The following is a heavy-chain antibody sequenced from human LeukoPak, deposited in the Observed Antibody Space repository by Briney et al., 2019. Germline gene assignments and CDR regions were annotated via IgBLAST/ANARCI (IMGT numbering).Heavy chain of an antibody. CDR2: ISTIGST. J-gene: IGHJ4*02. CDR3: AREAPISDSGSYYKSLGY. V-gene: IGHV4-4*07. D-gene: IGHD3-10*01. Sequence: SETLSLTCTVPGGSISRYYWSWIRQPAGKGMESIGHISTIGSTNYNTSLKSRVTTTVDTSKTQFSLKLSSVTAADTAVYYCAREAPISDSGSYYKSLGYWGQGTLVTVSS. CDR1: GGSISRYY.